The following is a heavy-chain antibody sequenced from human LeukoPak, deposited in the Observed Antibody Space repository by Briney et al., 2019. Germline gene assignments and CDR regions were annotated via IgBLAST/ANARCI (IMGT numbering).Heavy chain of an antibody. CDR2: IYYSGST. CDR3: ARDRSWSVFSA. CDR1: GGSISSYY. J-gene: IGHJ4*02. D-gene: IGHD6-13*01. V-gene: IGHV4-59*01. Sequence: AETLSLTCTVSGGSISSYYWSWVRQPPGKGLEWIGYIYYSGSTSYNPSLKSRVTISVDTSKNQFSLKLSSVTAADTAVYYCARDRSWSVFSAWGQGTLVTVSS.